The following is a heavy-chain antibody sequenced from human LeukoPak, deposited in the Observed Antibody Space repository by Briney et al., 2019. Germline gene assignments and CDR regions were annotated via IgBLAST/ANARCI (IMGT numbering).Heavy chain of an antibody. V-gene: IGHV3-30-3*01. CDR1: KFTFSNYA. Sequence: SGGSLRLSCAASKFTFSNYAMHWVRQAPGKGLEWVAVISYDGSNKYYADSVKGRFTISRDNSKNTLYLQMNSLRAGDTAVFYCARHRAQLVLDYYYGMDVWGQGTTVTVSS. J-gene: IGHJ6*02. CDR2: ISYDGSNK. CDR3: ARHRAQLVLDYYYGMDV. D-gene: IGHD1-1*01.